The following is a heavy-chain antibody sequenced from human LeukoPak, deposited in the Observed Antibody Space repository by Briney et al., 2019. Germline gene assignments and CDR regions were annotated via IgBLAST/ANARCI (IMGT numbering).Heavy chain of an antibody. Sequence: SVKVSCKASGGTFSSYAISWVRRAPGQGLEWMGGIIPIFGTANYAQKFQGRVTITADESTSTAYVELSSLRSEDTAVYYCSRLYYDSSGYYSGPFDYWGQGTLVTVAS. D-gene: IGHD3-22*01. CDR2: IIPIFGTA. CDR1: GGTFSSYA. CDR3: SRLYYDSSGYYSGPFDY. V-gene: IGHV1-69*13. J-gene: IGHJ4*02.